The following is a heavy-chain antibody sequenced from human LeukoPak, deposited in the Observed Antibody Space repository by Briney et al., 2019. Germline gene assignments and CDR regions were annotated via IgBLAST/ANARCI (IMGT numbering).Heavy chain of an antibody. CDR2: ITASGGNT. D-gene: IGHD5-18*01. V-gene: IGHV3-23*01. Sequence: GGSLRLSCAASGFTFSSYAMGWVRQAPGKGLEWVSAITASGGNTYYADSVKGRFTISRDNSKNTLYLQVNSLRAEDTAVCYCAKGNGYSYGRYYFDYWGQGTLVTVSS. J-gene: IGHJ4*02. CDR1: GFTFSSYA. CDR3: AKGNGYSYGRYYFDY.